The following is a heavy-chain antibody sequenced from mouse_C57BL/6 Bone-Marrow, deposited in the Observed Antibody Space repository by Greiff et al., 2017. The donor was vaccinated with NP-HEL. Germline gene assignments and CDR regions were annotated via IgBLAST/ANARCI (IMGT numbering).Heavy chain of an antibody. V-gene: IGHV1-55*01. J-gene: IGHJ1*03. Sequence: QVQLQQPGAELVKPGASVKMSCKASGYTFTSYWITWVKPRPGQGLEWIGDIYPGSGSTNYTEKFKSKATLTVDTSSSTAYMQLSSLTSEDSAVDYCARVRELVWYFDVWGTGTTVTVSS. CDR1: GYTFTSYW. CDR2: IYPGSGST. D-gene: IGHD4-1*01. CDR3: ARVRELVWYFDV.